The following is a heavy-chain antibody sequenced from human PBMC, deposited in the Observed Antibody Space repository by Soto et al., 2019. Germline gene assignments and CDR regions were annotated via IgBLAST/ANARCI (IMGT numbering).Heavy chain of an antibody. D-gene: IGHD6-6*01. Sequence: QVQLQESGPGLVKPSQTLSLTCTVSGGSISSGDYYWSWIRQPPGKGLEWIGYIYYSGSTYYNPYLKSRVTISVDTSKNQFSLKLSSVTAADTAVYYCDRERPDGARLDPWGQGTLVTVSS. CDR2: IYYSGST. CDR1: GGSISSGDYY. J-gene: IGHJ5*02. V-gene: IGHV4-30-4*01. CDR3: DRERPDGARLDP.